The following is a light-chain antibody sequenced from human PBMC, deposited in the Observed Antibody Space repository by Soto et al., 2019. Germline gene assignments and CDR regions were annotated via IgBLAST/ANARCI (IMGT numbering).Light chain of an antibody. Sequence: DIQMTQSPSTLSASIGDSVTITCRASQSISIWLVWYQQKPGKAPNLLIFKASRVESGVPSRFSGSGAGTDFTLTISSLQPDDSATYYCQQYNSYPLTFGGGTKVEIK. V-gene: IGKV1-5*03. CDR2: KAS. CDR1: QSISIW. CDR3: QQYNSYPLT. J-gene: IGKJ4*01.